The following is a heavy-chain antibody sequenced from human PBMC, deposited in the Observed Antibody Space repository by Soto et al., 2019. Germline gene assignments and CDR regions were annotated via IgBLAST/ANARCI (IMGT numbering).Heavy chain of an antibody. CDR2: VNPDGTIT. Sequence: EVQLVESGGDLVQPVGSLRLSCAASGYTFSHYWMNWVRQAPGKGLGWVSRVNPDGTITTYADSVKGRFTISRDNANNTLYLHRHSLGVEDTALYISAYGTFGDKDFWGQGTPVTVSS. CDR3: AYGTFGDKDF. CDR1: GYTFSHYW. V-gene: IGHV3-74*01. J-gene: IGHJ4*02. D-gene: IGHD3-10*01.